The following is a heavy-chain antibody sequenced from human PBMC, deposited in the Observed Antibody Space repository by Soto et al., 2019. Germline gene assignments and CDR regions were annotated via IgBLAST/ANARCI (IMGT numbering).Heavy chain of an antibody. CDR3: ARNYDILTGNYYGMDV. D-gene: IGHD3-9*01. V-gene: IGHV1-18*01. CDR2: ISAYNGNT. CDR1: GYTFTSYG. Sequence: GASVKVSCKASGYTFTSYGISWVRQAPGQGLEWMGWISAYNGNTNYAQKLQGRVTMTTDTSTSTAYMELRSLRSDDTAVYYCARNYDILTGNYYGMDVWGQGTTVTVSS. J-gene: IGHJ6*02.